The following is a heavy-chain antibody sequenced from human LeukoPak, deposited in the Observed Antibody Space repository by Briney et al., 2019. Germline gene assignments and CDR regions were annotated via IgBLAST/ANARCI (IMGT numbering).Heavy chain of an antibody. CDR1: GFIFSSYG. CDR2: IRSDGSDK. CDR3: AKHDRSSDF. D-gene: IGHD3-22*01. V-gene: IGHV3-30*02. J-gene: IGHJ4*02. Sequence: AGGSLRLSCAASGFIFSSYGMHWVRQPPGKGLEWVAFIRSDGSDKYYVDSVKGRFTISRDNSKNTLWLQMNSLRAEDTAVYYCAKHDRSSDFWGQGTLVTVSS.